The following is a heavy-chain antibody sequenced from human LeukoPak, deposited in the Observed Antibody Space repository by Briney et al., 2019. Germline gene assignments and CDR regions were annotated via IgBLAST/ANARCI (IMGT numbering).Heavy chain of an antibody. J-gene: IGHJ4*02. Sequence: PGGSLRLSCAASGLTFSSYGMSWVRQAPGKGLEWVSGISTSDGSTYYADSVKGRFTISRDNSKNTLYLQVNSLRAEDTAVYYCAKAQVNWASLYYFDYWGQGTLVTVSS. D-gene: IGHD7-27*01. CDR3: AKAQVNWASLYYFDY. CDR1: GLTFSSYG. CDR2: ISTSDGST. V-gene: IGHV3-23*01.